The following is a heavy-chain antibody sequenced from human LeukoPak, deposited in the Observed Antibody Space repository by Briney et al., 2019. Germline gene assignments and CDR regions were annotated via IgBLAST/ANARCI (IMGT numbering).Heavy chain of an antibody. V-gene: IGHV3-9*01. CDR2: INDNGDKT. CDR1: GFSFEDYG. J-gene: IGHJ6*02. D-gene: IGHD2-8*01. CDR3: AKHLRATNTYLFYGLDV. Sequence: SGGSLRLSCEVSGFSFEDYGMHWVRQPPGKGLEWVSSINDNGDKTDYADSVKGRFTVSRDNAKKSLYLQMNSLRPEDTALYYCAKHLRATNTYLFYGLDVWGPGTTVTVSS.